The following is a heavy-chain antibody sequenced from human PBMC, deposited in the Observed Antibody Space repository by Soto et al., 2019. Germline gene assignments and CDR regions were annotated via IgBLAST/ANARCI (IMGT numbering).Heavy chain of an antibody. CDR1: GDSISSSNW. Sequence: QVQLQESGPGLVKPSGTLSLTCAVSGDSISSSNWWSWVRQPPGKGLEWIGEIHHSGSTNYNPSLKGRVTMSVDKSRNQFSLKLSSVTAADTAVYYCARETAVAGTSDYWGQGTLVTVSS. D-gene: IGHD6-19*01. V-gene: IGHV4-4*02. CDR3: ARETAVAGTSDY. CDR2: IHHSGST. J-gene: IGHJ4*02.